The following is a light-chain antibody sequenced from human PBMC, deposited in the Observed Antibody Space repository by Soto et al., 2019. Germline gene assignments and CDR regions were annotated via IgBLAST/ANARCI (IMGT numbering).Light chain of an antibody. CDR3: QVWDTTPDHLYV. V-gene: IGLV3-21*02. CDR1: NIGTKS. CDR2: DDS. Sequence: SYVLTQPPSVSVAPGQTAKITCGGSNIGTKSVHWYQQKSGQAPVLVVHDDSDRPSEIPERFSGSNSGNTATLTITRVEAGDEADYYCQVWDTTPDHLYVFGSGTKLTVL. J-gene: IGLJ1*01.